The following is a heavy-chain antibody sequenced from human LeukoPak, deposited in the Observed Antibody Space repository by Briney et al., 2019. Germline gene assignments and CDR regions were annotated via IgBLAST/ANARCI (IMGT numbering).Heavy chain of an antibody. CDR2: ISGSGGST. CDR3: AKDLRLRLPAAGPAYYYYGMDV. Sequence: GGSLRLSCAASGFTFSSYAMSWVRQAPGKGLEWVSAISGSGGSTYYADSVKGRFTISRDNSKNTLYLQMNSLRAEDTAVYYCAKDLRLRLPAAGPAYYYYGMDVWGQGTTVTVSS. D-gene: IGHD2-2*01. CDR1: GFTFSSYA. V-gene: IGHV3-23*01. J-gene: IGHJ6*02.